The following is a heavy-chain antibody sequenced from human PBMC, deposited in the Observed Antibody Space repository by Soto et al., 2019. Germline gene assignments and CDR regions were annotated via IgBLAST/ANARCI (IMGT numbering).Heavy chain of an antibody. CDR2: IVVGSGNT. Sequence: GASVKVSCTASGFTFTSSTGQWVRQARGQRLEWIGWIVVGSGNTNYAQKFQERVTITRDMSTSTAYMELSSLRSEDTAVYYCAAAPYYYDSSGYRYYYYGMDVWGQGTTVTVYS. V-gene: IGHV1-58*01. CDR1: GFTFTSST. D-gene: IGHD3-22*01. J-gene: IGHJ6*02. CDR3: AAAPYYYDSSGYRYYYYGMDV.